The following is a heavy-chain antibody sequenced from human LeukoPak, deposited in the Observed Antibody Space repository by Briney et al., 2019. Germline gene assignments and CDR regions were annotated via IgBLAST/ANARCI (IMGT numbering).Heavy chain of an antibody. CDR2: IIPILGIA. D-gene: IGHD3-22*01. CDR3: ATARTYYYDSSGQSV. J-gene: IGHJ4*02. V-gene: IGHV1-69*04. Sequence: SVKVSCKASGGTFSSYAISWVRQAPGQGLEWMGRIIPILGIANYAQKFQGRVTITADKSTSTAYMELSSLRSEDTAVYYCATARTYYYDSSGQSVWGQGTLVTVSS. CDR1: GGTFSSYA.